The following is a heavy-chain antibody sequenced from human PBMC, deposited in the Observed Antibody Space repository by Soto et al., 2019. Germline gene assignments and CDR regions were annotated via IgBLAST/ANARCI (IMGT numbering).Heavy chain of an antibody. Sequence: QVQLAESGGGLVKSGGSLTLSCSTSGFFFTDYFMSWIRQAPGKGLEWVSYISPSGDVTHYADSVKGRFTISRDNSKNSLFLQMSILRDADTAVYYCARQLERRVGAASHWGQGTRVSVSS. CDR2: ISPSGDVT. D-gene: IGHD1-26*01. CDR1: GFFFTDYF. J-gene: IGHJ4*02. V-gene: IGHV3-11*01. CDR3: ARQLERRVGAASH.